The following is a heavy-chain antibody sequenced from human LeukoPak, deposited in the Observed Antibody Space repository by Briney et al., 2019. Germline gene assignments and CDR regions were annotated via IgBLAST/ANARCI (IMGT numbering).Heavy chain of an antibody. CDR2: ISGSGGST. CDR1: GFTFSSYW. Sequence: GGSLRLSCGASGFTFSSYWMSWVRQAPGKGLEWVSAISGSGGSTYYADSVKGRFTISRDNSKNTLYLQMNSLRAEDTAVYYCAKDPPGVYYMDVWGKGTTVTVSS. D-gene: IGHD3-10*01. CDR3: AKDPPGVYYMDV. V-gene: IGHV3-23*01. J-gene: IGHJ6*03.